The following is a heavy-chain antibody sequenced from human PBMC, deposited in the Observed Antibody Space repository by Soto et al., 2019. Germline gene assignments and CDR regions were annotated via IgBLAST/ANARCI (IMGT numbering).Heavy chain of an antibody. CDR1: GFTFSSYA. CDR2: ISGSGGST. J-gene: IGHJ3*02. D-gene: IGHD3-22*01. V-gene: IGHV3-23*01. CDR3: AKDFRRGHYDSSGYLDAFDI. Sequence: EVQLLESGGGLVQPGGSLRLSCAASGFTFSSYAMSWVRQAPGKGLEWVSAISGSGGSTYYADSVKGRFTISRDNSKNTLYLQMNSLRAEDTAVYYCAKDFRRGHYDSSGYLDAFDIWGQGTMVTVSS.